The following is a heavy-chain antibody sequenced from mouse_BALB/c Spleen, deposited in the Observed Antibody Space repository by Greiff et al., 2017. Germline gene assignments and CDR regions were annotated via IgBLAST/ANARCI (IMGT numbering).Heavy chain of an antibody. J-gene: IGHJ3*01. D-gene: IGHD1-1*01. CDR2: ISTYYGDA. V-gene: IGHV1S137*01. Sequence: QVQLKESGAELVRPGVSVKISCKGSGYTFTDYAMHWVKQSHAKSLEWIGVISTYYGDASYNQKFKGKATMTVDKSSSTAYMELARLTSEDSAIYYCAREGRYGSSLAYWGQGTLVTVSA. CDR1: GYTFTDYA. CDR3: AREGRYGSSLAY.